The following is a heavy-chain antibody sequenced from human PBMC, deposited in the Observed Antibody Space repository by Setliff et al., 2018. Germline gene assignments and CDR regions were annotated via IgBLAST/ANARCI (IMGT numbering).Heavy chain of an antibody. CDR1: GFTFTSYA. Sequence: GGSLRPSCAASGFTFTSYAMRWVRQAPGKGLEWVSSISGSGGSTYYADAVKGRFTISRDNSKNTLYLQINSLRAEDTAVYYCCSGSYLFVYWGQGSLVTVSS. D-gene: IGHD1-26*01. V-gene: IGHV3-23*01. CDR2: ISGSGGST. CDR3: CSGSYLFVY. J-gene: IGHJ4*02.